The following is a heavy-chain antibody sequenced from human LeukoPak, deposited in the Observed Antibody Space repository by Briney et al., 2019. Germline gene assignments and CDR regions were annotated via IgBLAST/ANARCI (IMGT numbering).Heavy chain of an antibody. D-gene: IGHD6-13*01. V-gene: IGHV3-23*01. Sequence: GGSLRLSCAASGFTFSSYAMSWVRQAPGKGLEWVSVISGSGGSTYYADSVKGRFTISRDNSKNTLYLQMNSLRAEDTAVYYCAKDRSSSWYGYGYWGQGTLVTVSS. CDR3: AKDRSSSWYGYGY. CDR2: ISGSGGST. CDR1: GFTFSSYA. J-gene: IGHJ4*02.